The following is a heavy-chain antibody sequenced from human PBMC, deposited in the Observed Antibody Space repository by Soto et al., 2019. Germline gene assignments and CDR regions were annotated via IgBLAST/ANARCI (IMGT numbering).Heavy chain of an antibody. V-gene: IGHV1-69*04. Sequence: SVKVSCKASGGTFSSYTISWVRQAPGQGLEWMGRIIPILGIANYAQKFQGRVTITADKSTSTAYMELSSLRSEDTAVYYCARDGDYGDYVEDAFAIWGQGTMVTVSS. CDR1: GGTFSSYT. D-gene: IGHD4-17*01. CDR2: IIPILGIA. J-gene: IGHJ3*02. CDR3: ARDGDYGDYVEDAFAI.